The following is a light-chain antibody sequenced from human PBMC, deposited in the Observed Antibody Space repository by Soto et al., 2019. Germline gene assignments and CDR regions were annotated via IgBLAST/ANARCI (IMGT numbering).Light chain of an antibody. CDR3: LLSFTGPRGLRVI. Sequence: QSVVTQDPSLTGSPGGTVIFTCSATTGPVTTTHYPYWFQQKPGQAPTTLIYDTNNKNSCTAARFSGSLLGGQAALTLSGAQHEDEADYYCLLSFTGPRGLRVIFGGGTKVTVL. CDR2: DTN. J-gene: IGLJ1*01. V-gene: IGLV7-46*01. CDR1: TGPVTTTHY.